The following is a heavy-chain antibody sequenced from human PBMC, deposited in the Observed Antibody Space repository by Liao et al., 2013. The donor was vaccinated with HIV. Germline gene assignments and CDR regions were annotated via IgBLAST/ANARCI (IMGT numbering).Heavy chain of an antibody. CDR1: GGSFSGYY. Sequence: QVQLQQWGAGLLKPSETLSLTCAVYGGSFSGYYWSWIRQPPGKGLEWIGEINHSGSTNYNPSLKSRVTISVDTSKNQFSLKLSSVTAADTAVYYCARTASSGSNFYMDVWGKGTTVTVSS. D-gene: IGHD3-10*01. J-gene: IGHJ6*03. CDR3: ARTASSGSNFYMDV. V-gene: IGHV4-34*01. CDR2: INHSGST.